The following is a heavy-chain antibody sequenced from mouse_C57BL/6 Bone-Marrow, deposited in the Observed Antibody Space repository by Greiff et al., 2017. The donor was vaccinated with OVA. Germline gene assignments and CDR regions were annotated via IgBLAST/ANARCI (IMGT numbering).Heavy chain of an antibody. CDR3: ARGYGRGGAMDY. Sequence: LVEPGASVKISCKASGYAFSSSWMNWVKQRPGKGLEWIGRIYPGDGDTNYNGKFKGKATLTADKSSSTAYMQLSSLTSEDSAVYFCARGYGRGGAMDYWGQGTSVTVSS. D-gene: IGHD1-1*01. J-gene: IGHJ4*01. CDR2: IYPGDGDT. CDR1: GYAFSSSW. V-gene: IGHV1-82*01.